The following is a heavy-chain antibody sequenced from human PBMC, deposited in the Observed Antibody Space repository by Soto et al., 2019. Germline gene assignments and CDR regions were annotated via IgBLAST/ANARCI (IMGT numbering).Heavy chain of an antibody. J-gene: IGHJ3*02. CDR2: ISAYNGNT. CDR1: GYTFTSYG. CDR3: ATGYSSGSYVQEAFDI. D-gene: IGHD6-19*01. Sequence: ASVKVSCKASGYTFTSYGISWVRQAPGQGLEWMGWISAYNGNTNYAQKLQGRVTMTTDTSTSTAYMELRSLRSDDTAVYYCATGYSSGSYVQEAFDIWGQGTMVTVSS. V-gene: IGHV1-18*04.